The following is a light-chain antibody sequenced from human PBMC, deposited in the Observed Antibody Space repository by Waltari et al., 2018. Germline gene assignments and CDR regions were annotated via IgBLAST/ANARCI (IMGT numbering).Light chain of an antibody. CDR2: SAS. CDR1: QGVGSN. Sequence: IQMTQSPSSLSASVGDRVTITGRASQGVGSNVAWYPQEAGKVPQILINSASTLRSGVTSRFSGSGSGTDFTRTIASMQPEDFATYYCQQVNSYPVTFGGGTKGEIK. CDR3: QQVNSYPVT. J-gene: IGKJ4*01. V-gene: IGKV1-9*01.